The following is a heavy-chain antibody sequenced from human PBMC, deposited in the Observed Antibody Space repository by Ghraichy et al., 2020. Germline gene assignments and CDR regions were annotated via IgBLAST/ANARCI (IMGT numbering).Heavy chain of an antibody. CDR2: INHSGST. J-gene: IGHJ6*03. CDR1: GGSFSGYY. V-gene: IGHV4-34*01. D-gene: IGHD2-21*01. CDR3: ARGALVMIATSPYYYYYMDV. Sequence: SETLSLTCAVYGGSFSGYYWSWIRQPPGKGLEWIGEINHSGSTNYNPSLKSRVTISVDTSKNQFSLKLSSVTAADTAVYYCARGALVMIATSPYYYYYMDVWGKGTTVTVSS.